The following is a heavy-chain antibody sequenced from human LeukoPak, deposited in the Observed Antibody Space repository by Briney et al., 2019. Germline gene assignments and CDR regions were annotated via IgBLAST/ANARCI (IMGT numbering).Heavy chain of an antibody. CDR2: IIPILGIA. V-gene: IGHV1-69*04. CDR3: ASERYYDSSGYYY. D-gene: IGHD3-22*01. J-gene: IGHJ4*02. CDR1: GGTFSSYA. Sequence: SVKVSCKASGGTFSSYAISWVRQAPGQGLEWIGRIIPILGIANYAQKFQGRVTITADKSTSTAYMELSSLRSEDTAVYYCASERYYDSSGYYYWGQGTLVTVSS.